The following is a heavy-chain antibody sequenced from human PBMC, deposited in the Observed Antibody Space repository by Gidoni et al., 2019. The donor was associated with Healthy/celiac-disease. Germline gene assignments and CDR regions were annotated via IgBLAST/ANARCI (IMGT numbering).Heavy chain of an antibody. Sequence: QVQLVESGGGVVQPGRSLRLSCAASGFTFSSYAMHWVRQAPGKGLEWVAVISYDGSNKYYADSVKGRFTISRDNSKNTLYLQMNSLRAEDTAVYYCARDDVPWLDYWGQGTLVTVSS. CDR1: GFTFSSYA. CDR2: ISYDGSNK. J-gene: IGHJ4*02. D-gene: IGHD5-12*01. V-gene: IGHV3-30-3*01. CDR3: ARDDVPWLDY.